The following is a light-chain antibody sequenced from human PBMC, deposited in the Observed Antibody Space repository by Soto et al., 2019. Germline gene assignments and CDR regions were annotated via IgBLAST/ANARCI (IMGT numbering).Light chain of an antibody. CDR1: QSVSSN. CDR2: GAS. J-gene: IGKJ1*01. Sequence: EIVMTQSPTILSVSPGERATLSCRASQSVSSNYLAWYQQKPGQAPRLLIYGASSRATGIPDRFSGSGSGTEFTLTISSLQSEDFAVYYCQQYNNWPRTFGQGTKVDIK. CDR3: QQYNNWPRT. V-gene: IGKV3D-15*01.